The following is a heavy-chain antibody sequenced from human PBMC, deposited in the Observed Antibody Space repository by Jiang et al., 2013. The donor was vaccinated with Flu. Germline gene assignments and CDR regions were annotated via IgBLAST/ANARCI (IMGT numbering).Heavy chain of an antibody. Sequence: LLKPSETLSLTCAVYGGSFSGYYWSWIRQPPGKGLEWIGEINHSGSTNYNPSLKSRVTISVDTSKNQFSLKLSSVTAADTAVYYCARGLNWGHMVRGVITPGWYSDLWGRGTLVTVSS. CDR3: ARGLNWGHMVRGVITPGWYSDL. V-gene: IGHV4-34*01. D-gene: IGHD3-10*01. CDR1: GGSFSGYY. J-gene: IGHJ2*01. CDR2: INHSGST.